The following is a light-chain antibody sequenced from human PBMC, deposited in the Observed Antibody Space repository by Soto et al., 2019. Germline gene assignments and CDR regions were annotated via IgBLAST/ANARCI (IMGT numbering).Light chain of an antibody. CDR2: GPS. CDR3: QQYNDCPLT. CDR1: QTINSR. Sequence: EIVRTQSPATLSVSPGERATLSCSASQTINSRLVWYQQKPGQAPRLLIYGPSTRATGIPARFSGSGSGTEFTLTIGGLHSEDFAIYYCQQYNDCPLTFGQGTRLEIK. V-gene: IGKV3-15*01. J-gene: IGKJ5*01.